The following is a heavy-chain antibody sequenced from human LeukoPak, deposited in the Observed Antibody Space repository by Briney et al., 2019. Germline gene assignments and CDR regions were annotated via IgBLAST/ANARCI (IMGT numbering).Heavy chain of an antibody. CDR3: ARGWSSGSCHLDY. J-gene: IGHJ4*02. D-gene: IGHD2-15*01. V-gene: IGHV4-34*01. CDR2: INHSGST. CDR1: GGSFSGHY. Sequence: SETLSLTCGVYGGSFSGHYWTWIRQPPGKGLEWIGEINHSGSTNYSPSLKSRVTISVDTSKNQFSLKMYSVTAADAAVYFCARGWSSGSCHLDYWGQGTLVTVSS.